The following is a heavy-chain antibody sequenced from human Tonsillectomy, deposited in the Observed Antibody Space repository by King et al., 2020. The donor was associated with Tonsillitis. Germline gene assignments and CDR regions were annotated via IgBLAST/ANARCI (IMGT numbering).Heavy chain of an antibody. CDR1: GFTFSSYG. CDR2: ISYDGSNK. D-gene: IGHD3-22*01. CDR3: TYDSQRDDAFDI. V-gene: IGHV3-30*03. J-gene: IGHJ3*02. Sequence: VQLVESGGGAVQPGRSLRLSCAASGFTFSSYGMHWVRQAPGKGLEWVAVISYDGSNKYYADSVKGRFTISRDNSKNTLYLQMNSLRAEDTAVYYCTYDSQRDDAFDIWGQGTMVTVSS.